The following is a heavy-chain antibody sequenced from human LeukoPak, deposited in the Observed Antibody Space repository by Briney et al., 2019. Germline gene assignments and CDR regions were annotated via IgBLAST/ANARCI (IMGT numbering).Heavy chain of an antibody. Sequence: GGSLRLSCAASGFTFSSYGMHWVRQAPGKGLEWVAVIWYDGSNKYYADSVKGRFTISRDNSKNTLYLQMNSLRAEDTAVYYCAREYSPRYYYDSSGYLDYWGQGTLVTVSS. V-gene: IGHV3-33*01. CDR1: GFTFSSYG. D-gene: IGHD3-22*01. J-gene: IGHJ4*02. CDR2: IWYDGSNK. CDR3: AREYSPRYYYDSSGYLDY.